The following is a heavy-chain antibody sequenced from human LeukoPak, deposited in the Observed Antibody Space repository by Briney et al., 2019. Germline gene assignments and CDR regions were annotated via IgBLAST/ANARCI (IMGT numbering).Heavy chain of an antibody. D-gene: IGHD3-16*01. V-gene: IGHV3-7*03. J-gene: IGHJ3*02. CDR3: ARELWELGAFDI. Sequence: PGGSLRLSCAASGFTFNHHWMSWVRQAPGKGLEWVANIKQDESEEYYADSVKGRFTISGDNAKNSLYLQMNSLRPEDSAMYYCARELWELGAFDIWGQGTMVIVSS. CDR1: GFTFNHHW. CDR2: IKQDESEE.